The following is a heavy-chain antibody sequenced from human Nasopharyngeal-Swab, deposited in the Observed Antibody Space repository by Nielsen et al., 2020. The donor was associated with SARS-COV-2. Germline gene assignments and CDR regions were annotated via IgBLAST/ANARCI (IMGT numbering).Heavy chain of an antibody. Sequence: ASVKVSCKASGYTFTSYAMHWVRQAPGQRLEWMGWINAGNGNTKYSQKFQGSVTITRDTSASTAYMELSSLRSEDTAVYYCARVMVRGVQGSVRAGPFDPWGQGTLVTVSS. CDR2: INAGNGNT. J-gene: IGHJ5*02. V-gene: IGHV1-3*01. CDR1: GYTFTSYA. CDR3: ARVMVRGVQGSVRAGPFDP. D-gene: IGHD3-10*01.